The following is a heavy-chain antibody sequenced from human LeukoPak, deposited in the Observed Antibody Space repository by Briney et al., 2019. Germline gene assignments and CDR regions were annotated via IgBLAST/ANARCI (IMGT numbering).Heavy chain of an antibody. CDR3: AKDRLNLWQQLVYGMDV. CDR1: GFTFSSYG. D-gene: IGHD6-13*01. CDR2: IWYDGSNK. J-gene: IGHJ6*02. Sequence: GRSLRLSCAASGFTFSSYGMHWVRQAPGKGLEWVAVIWYDGSNKYYADSVKGRFTISRDNSKNTLYLQMNSLRAEDTAVYYCAKDRLNLWQQLVYGMDVWGQGTTVTVSS. V-gene: IGHV3-33*06.